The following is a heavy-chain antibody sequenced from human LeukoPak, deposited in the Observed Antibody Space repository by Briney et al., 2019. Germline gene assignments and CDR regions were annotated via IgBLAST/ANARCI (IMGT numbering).Heavy chain of an antibody. CDR2: IWYDGNNK. Sequence: GRSLRLSCAASGFSFSAYGMHWVRQAPGKGLEWVALIWYDGNNKYYADSVKGRFTISRDNFKNTLYLQMNSLRAEDTAVYYCARGSESYDYYSYGMDVWGKGTTVTVS. CDR3: ARGSESYDYYSYGMDV. CDR1: GFSFSAYG. V-gene: IGHV3-33*01. D-gene: IGHD5-12*01. J-gene: IGHJ6*04.